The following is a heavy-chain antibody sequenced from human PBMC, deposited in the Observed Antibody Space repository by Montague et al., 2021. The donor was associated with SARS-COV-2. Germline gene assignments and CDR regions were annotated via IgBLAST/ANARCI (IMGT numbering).Heavy chain of an antibody. V-gene: IGHV4-4*07. CDR1: GGSTNNYY. CDR2: IHASGIS. J-gene: IGHJ5*02. D-gene: IGHD3-22*01. CDR3: ARGRFYYDSGELGS. Sequence: SETLSLTCTVSGGSTNNYYWSWIRQPAGKGLEWIGRIHASGISTYKPSLETRVTMSVDTSKNQFSLKLSSVTAADTAVYYSARGRFYYDSGELGSWGQGTLVTVSS.